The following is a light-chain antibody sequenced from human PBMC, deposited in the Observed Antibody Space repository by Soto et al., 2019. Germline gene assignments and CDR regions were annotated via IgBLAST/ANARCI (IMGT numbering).Light chain of an antibody. CDR3: QQYYSTPLT. J-gene: IGKJ4*01. CDR1: QSVLYSSNNKNY. CDR2: WAS. Sequence: DIVMTQSPDSLADSLSERATINCKSSQSVLYSSNNKNYLAWYQQKPGQPPKLLIYWASTRESGVPDRFSGSGSGTDFTLTISSLQAEDVAVYYCQQYYSTPLTFAGGTKV. V-gene: IGKV4-1*01.